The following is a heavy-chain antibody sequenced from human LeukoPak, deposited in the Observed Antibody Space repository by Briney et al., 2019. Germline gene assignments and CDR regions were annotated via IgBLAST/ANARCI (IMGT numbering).Heavy chain of an antibody. Sequence: GGSLRLSCAASGFTFSNYDMNWVRQTPGKGLEWVSYISGGSRTIFYADSVKGRFTISRDNAKNSLYLQMSSLRDEDTAVYYCARGWVIFDYWGRGPRVTVSS. V-gene: IGHV3-48*02. D-gene: IGHD2/OR15-2a*01. J-gene: IGHJ4*02. CDR2: ISGGSRTI. CDR3: ARGWVIFDY. CDR1: GFTFSNYD.